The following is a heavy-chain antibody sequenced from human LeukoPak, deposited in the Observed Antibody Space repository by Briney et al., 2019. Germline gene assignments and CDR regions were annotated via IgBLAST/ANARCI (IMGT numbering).Heavy chain of an antibody. J-gene: IGHJ4*02. V-gene: IGHV3-21*01. CDR1: GFTFSDYS. D-gene: IGHD3-22*01. CDR2: ISSSRNYK. CDR3: ARGSSGAGYYFDY. Sequence: GGSLRLSCAASGFTFSDYSLSWVRQAPGKGLEWVSSISSSRNYKYYSDSVKGRFTISTDNAKYSLDLQMNSLRVEDTALYYCARGSSGAGYYFDYWGLGTLVTVSS.